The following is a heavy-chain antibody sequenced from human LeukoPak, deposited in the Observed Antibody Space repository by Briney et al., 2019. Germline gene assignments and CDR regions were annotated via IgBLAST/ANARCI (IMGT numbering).Heavy chain of an antibody. D-gene: IGHD3-22*01. CDR3: TVSYDSSGYLNSGFDY. Sequence: GGSLRLSCTASGFTFGDYAMSWVRQAPGKGLEWVGFIRSKAYGGTTEYAASVKGRFTISRDDSKSIADLQMNSLKTEDTAVYYCTVSYDSSGYLNSGFDYWGQGTLVTVSS. J-gene: IGHJ4*02. V-gene: IGHV3-49*04. CDR1: GFTFGDYA. CDR2: IRSKAYGGTT.